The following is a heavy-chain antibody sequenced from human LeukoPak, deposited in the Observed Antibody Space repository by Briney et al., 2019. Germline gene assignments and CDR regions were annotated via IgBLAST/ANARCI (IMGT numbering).Heavy chain of an antibody. D-gene: IGHD6-13*01. CDR1: GFTFSDYY. CDR3: ARQNSSSWYHYYYYYYGMDV. CDR2: ISSSSSYT. J-gene: IGHJ6*04. V-gene: IGHV3-11*06. Sequence: GGSLRLSCAASGFTFSDYYMSWIRQAPGKGLEWVSYISSSSSYTNYADSVKGRFTISKDNAKNSLYLQMNSLRAEDTAMYYCARQNSSSWYHYYYYYYGMDVWGKGTTVTVSS.